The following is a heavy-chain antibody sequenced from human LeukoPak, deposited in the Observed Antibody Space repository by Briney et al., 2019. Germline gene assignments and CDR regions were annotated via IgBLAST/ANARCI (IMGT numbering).Heavy chain of an antibody. CDR3: ARGVWYHYGAGSYSSYYYYMDV. D-gene: IGHD3-10*01. CDR1: GGSISSSSYY. J-gene: IGHJ6*03. Sequence: SETLSLTCTVSGGSISSSSYYWGWIRQPPGKGLEWIGSIYYSGSPYYNPPLKSRVTISVDTSKNQFSLKLSTVTAADTCVYYCARGVWYHYGAGSYSSYYYYMDVWGKGTTVTISS. V-gene: IGHV4-39*07. CDR2: IYYSGSP.